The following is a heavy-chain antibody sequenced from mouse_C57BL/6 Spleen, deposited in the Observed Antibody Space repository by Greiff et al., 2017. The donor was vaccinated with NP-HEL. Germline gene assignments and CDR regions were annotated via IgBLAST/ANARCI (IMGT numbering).Heavy chain of an antibody. V-gene: IGHV1-50*01. Sequence: VQLQQPGAELVKPGASVPLSFPASGSTFTSYWMQWVKQRPGQGLEWIGEIDPSDSYTNYNQKFKGKATLTVETSSSTAYMQLSSLTSEDSAVYYCARGGAAQATPLAYWGQGTLVTVSA. D-gene: IGHD3-2*02. CDR3: ARGGAAQATPLAY. J-gene: IGHJ3*01. CDR2: IDPSDSYT. CDR1: GSTFTSYW.